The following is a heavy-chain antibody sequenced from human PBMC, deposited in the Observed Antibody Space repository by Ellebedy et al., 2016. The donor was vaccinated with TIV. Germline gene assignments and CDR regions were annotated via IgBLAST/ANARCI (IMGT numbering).Heavy chain of an antibody. CDR3: AKDKGSGTHYNLYFGLDV. CDR2: ISYDGSDT. Sequence: GESLKISXADSGFTFSHYGMHWVRQAPGKGLEWVAVISYDGSDTYHADYVKGRFTISRDNSRKTLYLQMNSLRPEDTAVYYCAKDKGSGTHYNLYFGLDVWGQGTTVTVSS. J-gene: IGHJ6*02. CDR1: GFTFSHYG. D-gene: IGHD3-10*01. V-gene: IGHV3-30*18.